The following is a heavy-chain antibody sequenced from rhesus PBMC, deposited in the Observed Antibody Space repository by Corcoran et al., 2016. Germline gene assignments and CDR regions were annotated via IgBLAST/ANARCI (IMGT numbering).Heavy chain of an antibody. J-gene: IGHJ3*01. V-gene: IGHV4-122*02. CDR1: GGSITSTSNY. CDR3: ATQVF. CDR2: ITYRGST. Sequence: QVQLQESGPALVKPSETPSLTCSLSGGSITSTSNYRSWIRQPPGKGLEWIGYITYRGSTIYNPSLKSRVTISRDTSKNQFSLKLSSVTAADTAVYYCATQVFWGQGLRVTVSS.